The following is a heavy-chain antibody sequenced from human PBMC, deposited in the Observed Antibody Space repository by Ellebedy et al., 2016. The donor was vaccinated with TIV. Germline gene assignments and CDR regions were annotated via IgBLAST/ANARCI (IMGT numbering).Heavy chain of an antibody. CDR1: GFTFSSYA. CDR2: ISYDGSNK. V-gene: IGHV3-30-3*01. D-gene: IGHD6-19*01. J-gene: IGHJ4*02. Sequence: GGSLRLSXAASGFTFSSYAMHWVRQAPGKGLEWVAVISYDGSNKYYADSVKGRFTISRDNSKNTLYLQMNSLRAEDTAVYYCARDSSGCRDWGQGTLVTVSS. CDR3: ARDSSGCRD.